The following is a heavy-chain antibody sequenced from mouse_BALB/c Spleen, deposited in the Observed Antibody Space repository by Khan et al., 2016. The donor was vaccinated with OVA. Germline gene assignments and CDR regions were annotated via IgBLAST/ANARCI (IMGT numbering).Heavy chain of an antibody. Sequence: VQLQESGPGLVAPSQSPSITCTISGFSLTNYGVHWVRQPPGKGLEWLVVIWSDGSTTYNSALKSRLTISKDNSKRQVFLKMNSLQTDDTGMYFCARQPYYHYNIMDYWGQGTSVTVSS. CDR2: IWSDGST. J-gene: IGHJ4*01. CDR3: ARQPYYHYNIMDY. CDR1: GFSLTNYG. D-gene: IGHD2-10*01. V-gene: IGHV2-6-1*01.